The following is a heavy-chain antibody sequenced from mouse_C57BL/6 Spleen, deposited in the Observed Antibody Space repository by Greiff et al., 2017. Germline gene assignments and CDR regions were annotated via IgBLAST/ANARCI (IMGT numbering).Heavy chain of an antibody. CDR3: ARRGNYPYAMDS. V-gene: IGHV1-69*01. Sequence: VQLQQPGAELVMPGASVKLSCKASGYTFTSYWMHWVKQRPGQGLEWIGEIDPSASYTNYNQKFKGKSTLTVDKSSSTAYMQLSSLTSEDSAVYYCARRGNYPYAMDSGVKEPQSPSPQ. CDR1: GYTFTSYW. J-gene: IGHJ4*01. D-gene: IGHD2-1*01. CDR2: IDPSASYT.